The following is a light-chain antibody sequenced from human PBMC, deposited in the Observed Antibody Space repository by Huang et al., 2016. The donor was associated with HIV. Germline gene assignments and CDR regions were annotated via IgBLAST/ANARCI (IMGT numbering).Light chain of an antibody. Sequence: DIQMTQSPSSLSASVGDSVTITCRASQTISSVLNWYQQTSGKVPKLLVYAASNLQDGVSSRFRGGGSGTDFTLTISNLQPEDYATYYCQQTASVPLTFGGGTKVEIK. V-gene: IGKV1-39*01. CDR3: QQTASVPLT. CDR2: AAS. CDR1: QTISSV. J-gene: IGKJ4*01.